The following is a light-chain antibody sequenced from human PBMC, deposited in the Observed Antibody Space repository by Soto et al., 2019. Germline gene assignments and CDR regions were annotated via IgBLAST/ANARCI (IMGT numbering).Light chain of an antibody. Sequence: EIVMTQSPVTLSVSPGEIATLYCSASQRVSSNVAWYQQKPGQAPRLLIYGASTRATGIPARFSGSGSETEFTLTISSLQSEDFAVYYCQQYNNWPPYTFGQGTKVDIK. CDR2: GAS. CDR1: QRVSSN. V-gene: IGKV3-15*01. J-gene: IGKJ2*01. CDR3: QQYNNWPPYT.